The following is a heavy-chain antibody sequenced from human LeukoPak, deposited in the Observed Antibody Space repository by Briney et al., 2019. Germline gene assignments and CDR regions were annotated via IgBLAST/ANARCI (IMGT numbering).Heavy chain of an antibody. D-gene: IGHD3-10*01. Sequence: GGSLRLSCAASGFTFSSYAMSWVRQAPGKGLEWVSAISGSGGSTYYADSVKGRFTISRDNSKNTLYLQMNSLRAEDTAVYYCAKDIYYYGSGSYYTLYYYYYGMDVWGQGTTVTVSS. CDR3: AKDIYYYGSGSYYTLYYYYYGMDV. CDR2: ISGSGGST. V-gene: IGHV3-23*01. J-gene: IGHJ6*02. CDR1: GFTFSSYA.